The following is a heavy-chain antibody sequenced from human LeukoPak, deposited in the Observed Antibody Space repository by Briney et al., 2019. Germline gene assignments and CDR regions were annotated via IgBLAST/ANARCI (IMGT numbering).Heavy chain of an antibody. J-gene: IGHJ5*02. CDR2: IIPIFGTA. V-gene: IGHV1-69*05. Sequence: ASVKVSCKASGGTFSSYAISWVRQAPGQGFEWMGGIIPIFGTANYAQKFQGRVTITTDESTSTAYMELSSLRSEDTAVYYCARVSRSGYCSGGSSRLLQFDPWGQGTLVTVSS. CDR1: GGTFSSYA. CDR3: ARVSRSGYCSGGSSRLLQFDP. D-gene: IGHD2-15*01.